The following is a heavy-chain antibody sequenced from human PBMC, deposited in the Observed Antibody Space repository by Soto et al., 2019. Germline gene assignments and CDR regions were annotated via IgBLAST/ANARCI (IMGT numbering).Heavy chain of an antibody. V-gene: IGHV3-30*04. CDR3: AREVGSSWYMGGAKHYYGMDV. D-gene: IGHD6-13*01. CDR1: GFTFSSYA. J-gene: IGHJ6*02. Sequence: QVQLVESGGGVVQPGRSLRLSCTASGFTFSSYAMHWVRQAPGKGLEWMAVISYDGRDKYCAESVKGRFIISRENTKNTLYLHMKSLRVEDSAVFYCAREVGSSWYMGGAKHYYGMDVWGQGTTVTVSS. CDR2: ISYDGRDK.